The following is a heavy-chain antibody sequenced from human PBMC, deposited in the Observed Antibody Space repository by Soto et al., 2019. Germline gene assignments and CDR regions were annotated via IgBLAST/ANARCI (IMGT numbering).Heavy chain of an antibody. Sequence: GGSLRLSCAASGFTFSSYWMSWVRQAPGKGLEWVANIKQDGSEKYYVDSVKGRFTISRDNAKSSLYLQMNSLRAEDTAVYYCARPHCSGGSCYSIPFDYWGQGTLVTVSS. CDR1: GFTFSSYW. CDR3: ARPHCSGGSCYSIPFDY. J-gene: IGHJ4*02. CDR2: IKQDGSEK. D-gene: IGHD2-15*01. V-gene: IGHV3-7*01.